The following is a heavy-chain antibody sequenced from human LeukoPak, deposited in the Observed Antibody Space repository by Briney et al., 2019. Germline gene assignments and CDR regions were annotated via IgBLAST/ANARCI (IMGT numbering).Heavy chain of an antibody. V-gene: IGHV6-1*01. CDR2: TYYRSNWYN. D-gene: IGHD6-13*01. J-gene: IGHJ4*02. CDR3: ARFIVASGSFDY. Sequence: SQTLSLTCAISGDSVSSNIAAWNWIRQSPSRGLEWLGRTYYRSNWYNDYAVPVKSRITINPDTSKNQFSLQLNSVTPEDTAIYYCARFIVASGSFDYWGQGTLVTVSS. CDR1: GDSVSSNIAA.